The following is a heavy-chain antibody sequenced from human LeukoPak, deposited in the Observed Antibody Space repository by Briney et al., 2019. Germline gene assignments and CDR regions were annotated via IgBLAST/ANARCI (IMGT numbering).Heavy chain of an antibody. D-gene: IGHD6-6*01. CDR1: GFTFSDYY. CDR2: ITSTGGTI. Sequence: GGSLRLSCAASGFTFSDYYMNWIRQAPGKGLEWVSYITSTGGTIYYADSVKGRFTISRDNAKNSLYLQMNSLRAEDTAVYYCARALFIAARPEDYWGQGTLVTVSS. J-gene: IGHJ4*02. V-gene: IGHV3-11*01. CDR3: ARALFIAARPEDY.